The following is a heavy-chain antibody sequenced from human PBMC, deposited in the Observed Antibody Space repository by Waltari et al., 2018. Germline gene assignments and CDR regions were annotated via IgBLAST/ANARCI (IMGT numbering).Heavy chain of an antibody. Sequence: QVQLQESGPGLVKPSETLSLTCTVSGGSISSHYWSWIRQPPGKGLEWIGYIYYSGSTNYNPSLKSRVTISVDTSKNQFSLKLSSVTAADTAVYYCARELGMGSGYYSDAFDIWGQGTMVTVSS. CDR1: GGSISSHY. D-gene: IGHD3-22*01. J-gene: IGHJ3*02. CDR2: IYYSGST. V-gene: IGHV4-59*11. CDR3: ARELGMGSGYYSDAFDI.